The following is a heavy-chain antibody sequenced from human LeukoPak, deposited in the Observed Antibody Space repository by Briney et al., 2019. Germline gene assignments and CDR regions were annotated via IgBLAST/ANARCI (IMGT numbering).Heavy chain of an antibody. CDR2: ISYDGSNK. D-gene: IGHD5-12*01. CDR1: GFTFSSYA. V-gene: IGHV3-30-3*01. CDR3: ARDQLAYSGYDTLFAY. Sequence: GGSLRLSCAASGFTFSSYAMHWVRQAPGKGLEWVAVISYDGSNKYYADSVKGRFTISRDNSKNTLYLQMNSLRAEDTAVYFCARDQLAYSGYDTLFAYWDQGTLVTVSS. J-gene: IGHJ4*02.